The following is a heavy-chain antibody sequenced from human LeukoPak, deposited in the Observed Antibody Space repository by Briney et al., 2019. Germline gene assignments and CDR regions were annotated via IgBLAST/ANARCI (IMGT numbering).Heavy chain of an antibody. V-gene: IGHV4-39*07. Sequence: SETLSLTCTVSGGSISSSSYYWGWIRQPPGKGLEWIGSIYYSGSTYYNPSLKSRVTMSVDTSKNQFSLRLSSVTAADTAVYYCARGFFNWNYFDYWGRGLLVTVSS. D-gene: IGHD1-20*01. CDR1: GGSISSSSYY. J-gene: IGHJ4*02. CDR2: IYYSGST. CDR3: ARGFFNWNYFDY.